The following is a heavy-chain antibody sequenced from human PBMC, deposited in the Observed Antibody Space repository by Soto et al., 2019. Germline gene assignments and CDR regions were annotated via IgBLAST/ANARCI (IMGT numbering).Heavy chain of an antibody. CDR2: INHSGST. Sequence: QVQLQQWGAGLLKPSETLSLTCAVYGGSFSGYYWSWIRQPPGKGLEWIGEINHSGSTNYNPSLKSRVTISVDTSKNQFSRKVRSVTATDPAVYYCAGAAGRGMASMCVYWFDPWGQGTLVTVSS. CDR1: GGSFSGYY. CDR3: AGAAGRGMASMCVYWFDP. V-gene: IGHV4-34*01. J-gene: IGHJ5*02. D-gene: IGHD1-26*01.